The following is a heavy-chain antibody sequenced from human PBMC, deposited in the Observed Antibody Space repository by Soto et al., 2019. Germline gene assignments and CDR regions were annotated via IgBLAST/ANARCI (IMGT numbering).Heavy chain of an antibody. Sequence: GGSLRLSCAASGFSFTTYGMNWVRQAPGKGLEWVSYTSTTGSTVYYADSVKGRFTISRDNAKNSLFLQMNSLRAEDTAVYYCARIRGSFNDYVSAFDYWGQGSLVTVSS. CDR1: GFSFTTYG. J-gene: IGHJ4*02. D-gene: IGHD3-16*01. CDR3: ARIRGSFNDYVSAFDY. V-gene: IGHV3-48*01. CDR2: TSTTGSTV.